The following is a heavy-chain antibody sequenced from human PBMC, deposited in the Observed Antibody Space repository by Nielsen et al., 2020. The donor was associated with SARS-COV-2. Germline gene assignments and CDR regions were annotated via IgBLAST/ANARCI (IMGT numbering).Heavy chain of an antibody. Sequence: GGSLRLSCGASGFTISSSFMSWVRQAAGKGLDWVSVIYTDGSISHADSVKGRFTISRDNSKNTLYLQMNSLRAEDTAVYYCARDNWGRMDVWGQGTTVTVSS. D-gene: IGHD7-27*01. CDR3: ARDNWGRMDV. J-gene: IGHJ6*02. V-gene: IGHV3-66*01. CDR2: IYTDGSI. CDR1: GFTISSSF.